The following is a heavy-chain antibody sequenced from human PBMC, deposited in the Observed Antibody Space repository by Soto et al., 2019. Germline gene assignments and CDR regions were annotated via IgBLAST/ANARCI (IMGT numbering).Heavy chain of an antibody. D-gene: IGHD1-26*01. Sequence: QVQLVESGGGVVQPGRSLRLSCAASGFTFSSYGMHWVRQAPGKGLEWVAVIWYDGSNKYYADSVKGRFTISRDNSKNTLYLQMNSLSAEDTAVYYGARDRGVGAPVGAFDIWGQGTMGTVSS. CDR2: IWYDGSNK. CDR1: GFTFSSYG. V-gene: IGHV3-33*01. J-gene: IGHJ3*02. CDR3: ARDRGVGAPVGAFDI.